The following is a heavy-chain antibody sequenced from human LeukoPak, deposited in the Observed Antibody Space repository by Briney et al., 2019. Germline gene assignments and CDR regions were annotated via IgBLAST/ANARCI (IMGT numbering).Heavy chain of an antibody. D-gene: IGHD3-10*02. J-gene: IGHJ6*04. CDR1: GFTFSNYS. CDR2: ISSSGSTI. V-gene: IGHV3-48*04. CDR3: AELGITMIGGV. Sequence: GGSLRLSCEASGFTFSNYSMNWVRQAPGKWLEWVSYISSSGSTIYYADSVKGRFTISRDNAKNSLYLQMNSLRAEDTAVYYCAELGITMIGGVWGKGTTVTISS.